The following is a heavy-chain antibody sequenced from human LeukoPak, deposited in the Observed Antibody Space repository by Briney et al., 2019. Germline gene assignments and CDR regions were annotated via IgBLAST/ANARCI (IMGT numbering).Heavy chain of an antibody. J-gene: IGHJ3*02. Sequence: SVNLSCKASGGTFSSYANRWVRQAPAQGREWMRGIIPIFGTANYAQKSQGRVTSTTDESKSTGYMELSSLRSEDTAVYYCARETEMATIRAFDIWGQGTMVTVSS. CDR2: IIPIFGTA. CDR1: GGTFSSYA. D-gene: IGHD5-24*01. V-gene: IGHV1-69*05. CDR3: ARETEMATIRAFDI.